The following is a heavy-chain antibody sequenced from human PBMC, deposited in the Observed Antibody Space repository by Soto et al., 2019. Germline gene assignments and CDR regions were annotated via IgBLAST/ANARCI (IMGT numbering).Heavy chain of an antibody. V-gene: IGHV3-74*01. CDR3: ARNIDGVDY. J-gene: IGHJ4*02. CDR1: GFTFSSYA. CDR2: ISTDGSIT. Sequence: GGSLRLSCAASGFTFSSYAMHWLRQVPGKGLMWASRISTDGSITAYADSVKGRFTVSRDNAKNTLYLQMNSLRADDTAVYYCARNIDGVDYWGQGTLVTVSS.